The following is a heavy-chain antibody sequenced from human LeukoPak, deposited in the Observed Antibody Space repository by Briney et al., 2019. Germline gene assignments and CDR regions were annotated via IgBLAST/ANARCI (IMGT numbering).Heavy chain of an antibody. V-gene: IGHV4-59*01. CDR2: IFYSGRT. Sequence: SETLSLTCTVSGGSISSYYWSWIRQPPGKGLEWIGYIFYSGRTSYNPSLKSRVTISVDTSKNHFSLTLSSVTAADTAVYYCTRGQKYISGYTVTELGSGYFDYWGQGTLVTVSS. CDR1: GGSISSYY. D-gene: IGHD5-18*01. CDR3: TRGQKYISGYTVTELGSGYFDY. J-gene: IGHJ4*02.